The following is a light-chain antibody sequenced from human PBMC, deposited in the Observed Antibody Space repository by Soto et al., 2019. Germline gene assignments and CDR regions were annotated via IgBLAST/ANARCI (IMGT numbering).Light chain of an antibody. Sequence: QSVLTQPASVSGSPGQSITISCTGTSSDDGGYNFVSWYQQHPGKAPKLMIYEVSNRPSGVSSRFSGSKSGNTASLTISGLQAEDEADYYCSSFRSGSTLFGTGTKVTVL. V-gene: IGLV2-14*01. CDR3: SSFRSGSTL. J-gene: IGLJ1*01. CDR1: SSDDGGYNF. CDR2: EVS.